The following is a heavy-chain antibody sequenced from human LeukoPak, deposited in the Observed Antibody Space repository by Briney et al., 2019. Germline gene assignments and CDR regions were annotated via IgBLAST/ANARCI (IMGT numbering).Heavy chain of an antibody. CDR3: ARPYLVVPAAPTYYYMDV. Sequence: ARGSLRLSCAASGFTVSSNYMSWVRQAPGKGLEWVSVIYSGGSTYYADSVKGRFTISRDNSKNTLYLQMNSLRAEDAAVYYCARPYLVVPAAPTYYYMDVWGKGTTVTVSS. D-gene: IGHD2-2*01. CDR2: IYSGGST. CDR1: GFTVSSNY. J-gene: IGHJ6*03. V-gene: IGHV3-53*01.